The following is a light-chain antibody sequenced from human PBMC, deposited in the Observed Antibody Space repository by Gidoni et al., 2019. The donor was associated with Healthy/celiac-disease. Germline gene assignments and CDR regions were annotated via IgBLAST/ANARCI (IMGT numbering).Light chain of an antibody. Sequence: QAVVTQEPSLTVSPGGTVTLTCGSSTGAVTSGHYPYWFQQKPGQAPRTLIYDTRNKHSWTPARSSGSLLGGKAALTLSGAQPEDEAEYYCLLSYSGARVFGGGTKLTVL. J-gene: IGLJ2*01. CDR2: DTR. CDR3: LLSYSGARV. V-gene: IGLV7-46*01. CDR1: TGAVTSGHY.